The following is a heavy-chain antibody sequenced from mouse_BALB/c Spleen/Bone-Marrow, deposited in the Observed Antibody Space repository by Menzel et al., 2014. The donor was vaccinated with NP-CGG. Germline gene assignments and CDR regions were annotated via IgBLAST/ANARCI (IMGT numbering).Heavy chain of an antibody. CDR1: GFTFSNYW. V-gene: IGHV6-6*02. CDR3: TSLYYYGSRYFDY. Sequence: EVQLVESGGGLVQPGGSIKLSCVASGFTFSNYWMNWVRQSPEKGLEWVAEIRLKSNNFATHYAESVKGRFTISRDDSKSSVYLEMNNLRAEDTGIYYCTSLYYYGSRYFDYWGQGTTLTVSS. D-gene: IGHD1-1*01. J-gene: IGHJ2*01. CDR2: IRLKSNNFAT.